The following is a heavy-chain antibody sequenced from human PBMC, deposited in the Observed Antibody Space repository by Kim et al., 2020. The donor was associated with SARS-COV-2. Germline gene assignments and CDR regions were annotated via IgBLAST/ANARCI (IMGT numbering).Heavy chain of an antibody. CDR2: ISYDGSNK. V-gene: IGHV3-30*04. D-gene: IGHD3-10*01. CDR1: GFTFSSYA. Sequence: GGSLRLSCAASGFTFSSYAMHWVRQAPGKGLEWVAVISYDGSNKYYADSVKGRFTISRDNSKNTLYLQMNSLRAEDTAVHYCARTERISYGSGSYYNEGEGYYYGMDVWGQGTTVTVSS. CDR3: ARTERISYGSGSYYNEGEGYYYGMDV. J-gene: IGHJ6*02.